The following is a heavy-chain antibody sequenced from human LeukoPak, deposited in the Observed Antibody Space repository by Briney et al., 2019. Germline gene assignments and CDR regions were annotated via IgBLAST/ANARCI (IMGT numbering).Heavy chain of an antibody. CDR3: ARDATYCSSTSCSMGFDY. Sequence: PSQTLSLTCTVSGGSISSGSYYWSWIRQPAGKGLEWIGRIYTSGSTNYNPSLKSRVTISGDTSKNQFSLKLSSVTAADTAVYYCARDATYCSSTSCSMGFDYWGQGTLVTVSS. D-gene: IGHD2-2*01. CDR2: IYTSGST. CDR1: GGSISSGSYY. V-gene: IGHV4-61*02. J-gene: IGHJ4*02.